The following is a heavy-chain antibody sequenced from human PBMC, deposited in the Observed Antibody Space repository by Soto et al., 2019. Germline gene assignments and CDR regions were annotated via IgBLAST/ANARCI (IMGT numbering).Heavy chain of an antibody. V-gene: IGHV1-2*04. Sequence: QVQLVQSGAEVKKPGASVKVSCKASGYSFTDYHVHWVRQAPGQGLEWLGRINPKSGGTSTAQKFQGWVTMTRYTSINTAYMDLTRLRSDDTAVYYCARGHSTDCSNGVCSFFYNHEMDVWGQGTPITV. J-gene: IGHJ6*02. CDR1: GYSFTDYH. CDR2: INPKSGGT. D-gene: IGHD2-8*01. CDR3: ARGHSTDCSNGVCSFFYNHEMDV.